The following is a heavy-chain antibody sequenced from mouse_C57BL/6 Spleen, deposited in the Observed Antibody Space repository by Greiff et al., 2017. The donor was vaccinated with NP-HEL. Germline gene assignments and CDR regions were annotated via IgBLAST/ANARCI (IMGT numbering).Heavy chain of an antibody. V-gene: IGHV1-82*01. Sequence: VQLQQSGPELVKPGASVKISCKASGYAFSSSWMNWVKQRPGKGLEWIGRIYPGDGDTNYNGKFKGKATLTADKSSSPAYMQLSSLTSEDSAVYFCARGGNDYEYYFDYWGQGTTLTVSS. J-gene: IGHJ2*01. CDR1: GYAFSSSW. D-gene: IGHD2-4*01. CDR2: IYPGDGDT. CDR3: ARGGNDYEYYFDY.